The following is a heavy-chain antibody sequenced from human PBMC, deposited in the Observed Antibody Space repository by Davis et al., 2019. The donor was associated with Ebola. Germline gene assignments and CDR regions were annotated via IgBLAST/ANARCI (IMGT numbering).Heavy chain of an antibody. V-gene: IGHV3-21*01. CDR1: GFTFRTYS. CDR3: ARDRFSSNWGDYFNS. D-gene: IGHD6-13*01. Sequence: GESLKIPCAASGFTFRTYSMTWVRQAPGRGLEWVSSILVSGTYIYYADSVKGRFTITRDDAKNSLYLQMDSLRGEDTAVYYCARDRFSSNWGDYFNSWGQGTLVTVSS. J-gene: IGHJ4*02. CDR2: ILVSGTYI.